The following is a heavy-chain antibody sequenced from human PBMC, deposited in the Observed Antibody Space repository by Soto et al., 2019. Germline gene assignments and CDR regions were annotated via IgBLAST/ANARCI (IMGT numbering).Heavy chain of an antibody. J-gene: IGHJ4*02. D-gene: IGHD2-21*01. Sequence: SCKASGYTFTSYGISWVRQAPGQGLEWMGWISAYNGNTNYAQKLQGRVTMTTDTSTSTAYMELNSLRPEDTAVYYCAFDVQTGVVYFDNWGQGTLVTVSS. CDR3: AFDVQTGVVYFDN. CDR2: ISAYNGNT. V-gene: IGHV1-18*01. CDR1: GYTFTSYG.